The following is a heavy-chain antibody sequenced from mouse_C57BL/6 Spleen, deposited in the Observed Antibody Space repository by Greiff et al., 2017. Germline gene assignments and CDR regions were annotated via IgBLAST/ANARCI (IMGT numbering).Heavy chain of an antibody. CDR1: GYTFTSYW. J-gene: IGHJ1*03. CDR2: IDPSDSET. D-gene: IGHD2-5*01. CDR3: ARHYSNRYFDV. V-gene: IGHV1-52*01. Sequence: QVQLQQPGAELVRPGSSVKLSCKASGYTFTSYWMHWVKPRPIQGLEWIGNIDPSDSETHYNQKFKDKATLTVDKSSSTAYMQLSSLSSEDSAVYYCARHYSNRYFDVWGTGTTVTVSS.